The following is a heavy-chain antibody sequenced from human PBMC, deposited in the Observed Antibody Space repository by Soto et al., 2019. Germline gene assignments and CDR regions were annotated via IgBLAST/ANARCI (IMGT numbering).Heavy chain of an antibody. V-gene: IGHV5-10-1*01. J-gene: IGHJ4*02. CDR2: IDPSDSYT. D-gene: IGHD3-22*01. CDR3: ARHEGDYYDSSGPFEY. Sequence: GEALQISCKVSAYRFTSYWISWVRQMSGTALEWMVRIDPSDSYTNYSPSFQGHVPISADKSISTAYLQWSSLKASDTAMYYCARHEGDYYDSSGPFEYWGQGNLVTASS. CDR1: AYRFTSYW.